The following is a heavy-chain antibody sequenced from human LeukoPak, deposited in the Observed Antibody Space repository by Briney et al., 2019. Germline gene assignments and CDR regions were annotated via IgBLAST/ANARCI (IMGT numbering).Heavy chain of an antibody. CDR2: MNPNSGNT. V-gene: IGHV1-8*03. Sequence: ASVKVSCKASRYTFASYDINWVRQATGQGLEWMGWMNPNSGNTGYAQKFQGRVTITMNTSISTAYMELSSLTSEDTAVYYCARGPYTHYDSSGDYYNWFDPWGQGTLVTV. CDR3: ARGPYTHYDSSGDYYNWFDP. D-gene: IGHD3-22*01. J-gene: IGHJ5*02. CDR1: RYTFASYD.